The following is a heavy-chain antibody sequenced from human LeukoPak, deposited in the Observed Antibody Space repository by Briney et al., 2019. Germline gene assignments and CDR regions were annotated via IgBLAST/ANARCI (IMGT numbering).Heavy chain of an antibody. Sequence: GGPLRLSCAASGFTFSSYWMSWVRQAPGKGLEWVANIKQDGSEKYYVDSVKGRFTISRDNAKNSLYLQMNSLRAEDTAVYYCARALVLGATVLWGQRTLVTVSS. V-gene: IGHV3-7*01. J-gene: IGHJ4*02. CDR1: GFTFSSYW. CDR2: IKQDGSEK. CDR3: ARALVLGATVL. D-gene: IGHD1-26*01.